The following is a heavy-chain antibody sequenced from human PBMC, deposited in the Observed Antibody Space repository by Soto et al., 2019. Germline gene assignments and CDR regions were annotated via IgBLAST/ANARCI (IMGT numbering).Heavy chain of an antibody. CDR2: ISDSGGST. CDR1: GFTLNKYG. Sequence: GGSLRLSCAAAGFTLNKYGMSWVLQAPDKGLEWVSAISDSGGSTYYGDSMKGRFTISRDNSKNTLYLQMNRLRAEETAVYYCAKSVEYRTSTHYLDSWGQRTLDPVSS. CDR3: AKSVEYRTSTHYLDS. V-gene: IGHV3-23*01. D-gene: IGHD6-6*01. J-gene: IGHJ4*02.